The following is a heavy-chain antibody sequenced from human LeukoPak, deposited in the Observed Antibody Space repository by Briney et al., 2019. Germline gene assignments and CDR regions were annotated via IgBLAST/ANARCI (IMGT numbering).Heavy chain of an antibody. V-gene: IGHV4-59*01. D-gene: IGHD3-22*01. J-gene: IGHJ4*02. Sequence: SETLSLTCTVSGGSISSYYWSWIRQSPGKGLEWIGYIYYSGSTNYNPSLKSRVTISVDTSKNQFSLKLSSVTAADTAVYYCATTYYYDSSGYNYYFDYWGQGTLVTVSS. CDR3: ATTYYYDSSGYNYYFDY. CDR1: GGSISSYY. CDR2: IYYSGST.